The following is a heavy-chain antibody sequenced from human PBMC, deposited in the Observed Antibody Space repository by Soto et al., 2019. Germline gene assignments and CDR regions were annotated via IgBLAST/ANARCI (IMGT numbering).Heavy chain of an antibody. D-gene: IGHD3-10*01. J-gene: IGHJ3*01. V-gene: IGHV3-9*01. Sequence: PGGSLRLSCAASGFTFDDYAMHWVRQAPGKGLEWVSGISWNSGSIDYADSVKGRFTISRDIAKNSLYLQMNSLRPEDTALYYCAKDLRSYDAFDVWGHGTMVTVSS. CDR2: ISWNSGSI. CDR1: GFTFDDYA. CDR3: AKDLRSYDAFDV.